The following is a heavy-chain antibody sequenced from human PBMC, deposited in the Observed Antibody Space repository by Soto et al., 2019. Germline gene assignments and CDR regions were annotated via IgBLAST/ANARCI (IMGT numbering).Heavy chain of an antibody. V-gene: IGHV4-30-2*01. Sequence: SEDLCPPQAGSGGTPSRGGYLLSWVRQPPGKGLEWIGYIYHSGSTYYNPSLKSRVTISVDRSKNQFSLKLSSETAADTAVYYCGRVHSLWGQGSLVPVSS. CDR3: GRVHSL. CDR1: GGTPSRGGYL. J-gene: IGHJ4*02. CDR2: IYHSGST.